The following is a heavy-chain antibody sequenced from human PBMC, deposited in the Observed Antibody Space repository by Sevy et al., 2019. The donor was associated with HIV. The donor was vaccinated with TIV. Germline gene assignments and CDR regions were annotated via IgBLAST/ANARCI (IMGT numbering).Heavy chain of an antibody. CDR2: ISGSGGST. D-gene: IGHD3-16*02. J-gene: IGHJ4*02. Sequence: GGSLRLSCAASGFTFSSYAMSWVRQAPGKGLEWVSAISGSGGSTYYADSVKGRFTISRDNSKNTLYLQMNSLRAEDTAVYYCAAYYDYIWGSYRLDYWGQGTLVTVSS. CDR1: GFTFSSYA. CDR3: AAYYDYIWGSYRLDY. V-gene: IGHV3-23*01.